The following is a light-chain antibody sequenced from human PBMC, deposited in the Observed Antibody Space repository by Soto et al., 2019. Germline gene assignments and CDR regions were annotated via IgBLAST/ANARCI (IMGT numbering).Light chain of an antibody. Sequence: EIVMTQSAATLSVSPGEGASLXWRASQSVSSYFVWYQQNTGQPRRRFIYGASTRAHGSPARFSGSGSVTGFTRTISSRQSEDFALYYGQQLALYPSTFGGGTKVDIK. CDR1: QSVSSY. J-gene: IGKJ4*01. CDR3: QQLALYPST. V-gene: IGKV3-15*01. CDR2: GAS.